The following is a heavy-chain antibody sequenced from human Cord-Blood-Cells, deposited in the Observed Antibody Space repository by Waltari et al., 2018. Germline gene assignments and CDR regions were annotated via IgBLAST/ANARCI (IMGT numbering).Heavy chain of an antibody. D-gene: IGHD1-7*01. Sequence: QVQLVESGGGVVQPGRSLRLSCAASGFTFSSYGMHWVRQDPGKGLEWVAVLWYVGSNKYYADSVKGQFTISRDNSKNTLYLQMNSLRAEDTAVYYCARGRGITGTTNYWGQGALVTVSS. CDR1: GFTFSSYG. CDR3: ARGRGITGTTNY. J-gene: IGHJ4*02. V-gene: IGHV3-33*01. CDR2: LWYVGSNK.